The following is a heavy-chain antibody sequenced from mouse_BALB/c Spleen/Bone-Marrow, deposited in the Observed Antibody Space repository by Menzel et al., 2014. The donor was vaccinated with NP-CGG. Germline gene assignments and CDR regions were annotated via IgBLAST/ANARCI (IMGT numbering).Heavy chain of an antibody. V-gene: IGHV5-12-1*01. CDR1: GFGFSSSD. CDR3: TRESYGYAMDH. CDR2: ISNGDGST. J-gene: IGHJ4*01. Sequence: EVQGVESGGGLVKPGGSLRLSCAASGFGFSSSDMSWVRQTPDRRLEWVAYISNGDGSTYYPDTVKGRFTISRDNAKNTLCLQMSRLKSEDTAMYYCTRESYGYAMDHWGQGTSVTVSS. D-gene: IGHD1-1*01.